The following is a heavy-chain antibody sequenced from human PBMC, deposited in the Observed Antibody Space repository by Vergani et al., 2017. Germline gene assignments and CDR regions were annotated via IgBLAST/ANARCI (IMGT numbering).Heavy chain of an antibody. D-gene: IGHD3-22*01. J-gene: IGHJ6*02. CDR1: GFTFSSYG. Sequence: QVQLVESGGGVVQPGRSLRLSCAASGFTFSSYGMQWVRQAPGKGLEWVAVISYDGSNKYYADSVKGRFTISRDKSKNTLYLQMNSLRAEDTAVYYCAKYYYDSSGYYGYYYYGMDVWGQGTTVTVSS. CDR2: ISYDGSNK. V-gene: IGHV3-30*18. CDR3: AKYYYDSSGYYGYYYYGMDV.